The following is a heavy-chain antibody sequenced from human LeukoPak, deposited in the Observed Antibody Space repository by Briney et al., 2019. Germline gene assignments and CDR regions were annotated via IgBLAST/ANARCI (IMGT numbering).Heavy chain of an antibody. CDR3: ARGAYYGSGSYPLAIDY. CDR1: GGSISSGGYY. D-gene: IGHD3-10*01. V-gene: IGHV4-30-2*01. CDR2: IYHSGST. Sequence: SETLSLTCTVSGGSISSGGYYWSWIRQHPGKGLEWIGYIYHSGSTYYNPSLKSRVTISVDRSKNQFSLKLSSVTAADTAVYYCARGAYYGSGSYPLAIDYWGQGTLVTVSS. J-gene: IGHJ4*02.